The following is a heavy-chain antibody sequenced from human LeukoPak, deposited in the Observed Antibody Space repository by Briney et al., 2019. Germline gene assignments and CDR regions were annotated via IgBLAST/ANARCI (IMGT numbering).Heavy chain of an antibody. J-gene: IGHJ4*02. Sequence: SETLSLTCTVSGGPISSYLWSWIRQPPGKGLEWIGYIYHSGSTNYNPSLKSRVTISVDTSKNQFSLNLTSVIAADTAVYYCARVSGGWYPIDYWGQGTLVTVSS. CDR3: ARVSGGWYPIDY. CDR1: GGPISSYL. V-gene: IGHV4-59*01. CDR2: IYHSGST. D-gene: IGHD6-19*01.